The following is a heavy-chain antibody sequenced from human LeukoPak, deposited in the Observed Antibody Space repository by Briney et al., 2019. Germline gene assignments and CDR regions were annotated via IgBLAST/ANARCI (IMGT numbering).Heavy chain of an antibody. J-gene: IGHJ5*02. Sequence: PGGSLRLSCAASGFTFSSYWMSWVRQAPGKGLEWVANIKQDGSEKYYVDSVKGRFTIPRDNAKNSLYLQMDSLRAEDTAVYYCARDGLSLEMAPWGQGTLVTVSS. CDR1: GFTFSSYW. CDR2: IKQDGSEK. V-gene: IGHV3-7*01. CDR3: ARDGLSLEMAP. D-gene: IGHD5-24*01.